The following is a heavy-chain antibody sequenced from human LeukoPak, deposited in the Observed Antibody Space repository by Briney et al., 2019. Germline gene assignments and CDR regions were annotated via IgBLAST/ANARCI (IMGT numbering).Heavy chain of an antibody. CDR3: ARGGYRDSSWCPDY. Sequence: ASVKVSCKASGYTFTSYGINWVRQAPGQGLEWMGWISTYNGNTNYAQKLQGRVTMTTDTSTSTAYMELRSLRSDDTAVYYCARGGYRDSSWCPDYWGQGTLVTVSS. V-gene: IGHV1-18*01. J-gene: IGHJ4*02. CDR2: ISTYNGNT. CDR1: GYTFTSYG. D-gene: IGHD6-13*01.